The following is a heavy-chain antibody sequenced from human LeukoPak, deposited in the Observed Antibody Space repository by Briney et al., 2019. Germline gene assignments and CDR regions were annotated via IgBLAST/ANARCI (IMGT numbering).Heavy chain of an antibody. CDR2: ISDHGKSR. Sequence: PGGCLRLSCAASGFTSSNYKMSWVRQTPGGGREWVSYISDHGKSRNYVDSVKGRFTISRDNAKNSLYLQMNSLRVEDTAVYFCARARIAAPLLDYWGQGTLVTVSS. V-gene: IGHV3-48*03. CDR3: ARARIAAPLLDY. J-gene: IGHJ4*02. CDR1: GFTSSNYK. D-gene: IGHD6-13*01.